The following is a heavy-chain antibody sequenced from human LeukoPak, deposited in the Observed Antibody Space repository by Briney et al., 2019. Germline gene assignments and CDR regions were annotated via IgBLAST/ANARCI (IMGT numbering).Heavy chain of an antibody. CDR3: AKDRLKWELPGGFDY. J-gene: IGHJ4*02. Sequence: GGSLRLSCAASGFTFSSYGMHWVRQAPGKGLEWVAIMRYDGSNKYYADSVKGRFTISRDNSKNTLYLQMNSLRAEDTAVYYCAKDRLKWELPGGFDYWGQGTLVTVSS. CDR2: MRYDGSNK. D-gene: IGHD1-26*01. V-gene: IGHV3-30*02. CDR1: GFTFSSYG.